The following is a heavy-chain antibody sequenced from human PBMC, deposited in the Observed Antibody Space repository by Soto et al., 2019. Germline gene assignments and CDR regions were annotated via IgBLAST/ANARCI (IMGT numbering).Heavy chain of an antibody. CDR3: AKDSSGWYSSDY. J-gene: IGHJ4*02. D-gene: IGHD6-19*01. CDR1: GFTFSGYA. Sequence: EVQLLESGGGLVQPGGSLRLSCAASGFTFSGYAMSWVRQAPGKGLEWVSAISGSGGSTYYADSVKGRFTISRDDSKNTLYLQMNSLRGEDTAIFYCAKDSSGWYSSDYWGQGTLVTVCS. CDR2: ISGSGGST. V-gene: IGHV3-23*01.